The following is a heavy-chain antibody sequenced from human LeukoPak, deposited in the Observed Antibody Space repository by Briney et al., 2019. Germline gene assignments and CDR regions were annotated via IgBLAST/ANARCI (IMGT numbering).Heavy chain of an antibody. CDR1: GFTFSSYW. J-gene: IGHJ4*02. D-gene: IGHD6-13*01. CDR2: IKQDGSEK. Sequence: GGSLRLSCAASGFTFSSYWMSWVRQAPGKGLEWVANIKQDGSEKYYVDSVKGRFTISRDNAKNSLYLQMNSLRAEDTAVYYCARGGTSIAAAGRFDYWGQGTLVTVSS. V-gene: IGHV3-7*04. CDR3: ARGGTSIAAAGRFDY.